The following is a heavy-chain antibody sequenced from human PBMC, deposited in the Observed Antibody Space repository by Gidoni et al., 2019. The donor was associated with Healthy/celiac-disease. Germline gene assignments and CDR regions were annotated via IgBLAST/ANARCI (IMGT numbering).Heavy chain of an antibody. J-gene: IGHJ2*01. D-gene: IGHD4-17*01. CDR2: ITTSGTTI. Sequence: QVQLVESGGGLVKPGGSLRLSSAASGFTFSDYYMSWIRQAPGKGLEGVSYITTSGTTIYYADSVKGRFTISRDNAKNSLYLQMNSLRAEDTAVYYCARDDGDYNWYFDLWGRGTLVTVSS. CDR3: ARDDGDYNWYFDL. CDR1: GFTFSDYY. V-gene: IGHV3-11*01.